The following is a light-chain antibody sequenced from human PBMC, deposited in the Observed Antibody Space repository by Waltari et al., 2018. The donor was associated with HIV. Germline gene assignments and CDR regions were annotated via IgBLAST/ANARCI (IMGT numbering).Light chain of an antibody. Sequence: SYELTQPPSVSVSPGQTARITCSGDALPNQYASWYQQKPGQAPVLVIYKDRERPSGIPERFSGSSSGTTVTLTISGVQAEDEADYFCQSADSSGTYLYVFGTGTKVTVL. J-gene: IGLJ1*01. CDR3: QSADSSGTYLYV. CDR1: ALPNQY. V-gene: IGLV3-25*03. CDR2: KDR.